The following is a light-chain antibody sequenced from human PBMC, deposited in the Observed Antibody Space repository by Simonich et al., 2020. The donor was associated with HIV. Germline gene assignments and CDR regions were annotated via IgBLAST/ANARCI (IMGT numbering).Light chain of an antibody. J-gene: IGKJ1*01. CDR1: QSVSSSY. V-gene: IGKV3-20*01. Sequence: EIVLTQSPGTLSLSPGERATLSCRASQSVSSSYLAWYQQTPGQAPRLLIYVASSRATGIPDRFSGSGSGTEFTLTITSLQPEDFATYYCQQAIGFPRTFGQGTKVEVK. CDR3: QQAIGFPRT. CDR2: VAS.